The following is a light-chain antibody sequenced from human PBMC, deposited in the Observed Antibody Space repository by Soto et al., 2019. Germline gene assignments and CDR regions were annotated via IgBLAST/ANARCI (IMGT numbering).Light chain of an antibody. V-gene: IGLV2-8*01. CDR1: SSDVGGYNY. CDR3: SSYAGSNNLGV. Sequence: QSALTQPPSASGSPGQSVTISCTGTSSDVGGYNYVSWYQQHPGKAPKVMIYEVSKRPSGVPDRFSGSKSGNTASLTVSGLQAEDEADYYCSSYAGSNNLGVFGTGTRSPS. J-gene: IGLJ1*01. CDR2: EVS.